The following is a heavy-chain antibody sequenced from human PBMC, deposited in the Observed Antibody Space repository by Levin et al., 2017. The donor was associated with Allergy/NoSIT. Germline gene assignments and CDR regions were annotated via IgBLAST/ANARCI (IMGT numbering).Heavy chain of an antibody. J-gene: IGHJ5*02. CDR1: GFSLSTSGVG. CDR2: IYWDDDK. CDR3: AHSGPYYDILTGQISLPGEVDWFDP. D-gene: IGHD3-9*01. V-gene: IGHV2-5*02. Sequence: KRSGPTLVKPTQTLTLTCTFSGFSLSTSGVGVGWIRQPPGKALEWLALIYWDDDKRYSPSLKSRLTITKDTSKNQVVLTMTNMDPVDTATYYCAHSGPYYDILTGQISLPGEVDWFDPWGQGTLVTVSS.